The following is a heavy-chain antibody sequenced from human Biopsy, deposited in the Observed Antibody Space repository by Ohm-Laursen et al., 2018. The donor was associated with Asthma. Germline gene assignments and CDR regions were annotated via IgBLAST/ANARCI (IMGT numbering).Heavy chain of an antibody. V-gene: IGHV4-39*01. CDR3: ARHDHRWDTYADF. D-gene: IGHD2-2*01. CDR2: MYYGETT. Sequence: TLSLTCIVSGASITSSAYYWGWIRQPPGKGLEWIGSMYYGETTYYSPSLKSRVTISVDTSKNQFSLILSSVTAADTAVYYCARHDHRWDTYADFWGQGTLGTGSS. J-gene: IGHJ4*02. CDR1: GASITSSAYY.